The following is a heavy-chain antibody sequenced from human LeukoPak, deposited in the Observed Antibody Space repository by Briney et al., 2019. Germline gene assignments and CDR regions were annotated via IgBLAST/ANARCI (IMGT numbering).Heavy chain of an antibody. CDR3: ARGPSDCSSTSCYAFDAFDI. D-gene: IGHD2-2*01. J-gene: IGHJ3*02. Sequence: PSETLSLTCTVSGGSISSGSYYWSWIRQPAGKGLEWIGRIYTSGSTNYNPSLKSRVTISVDTSKNQFSLKLSSVTAADTAVYYCARGPSDCSSTSCYAFDAFDIWGQGTMVTVSS. V-gene: IGHV4-61*02. CDR1: GGSISSGSYY. CDR2: IYTSGST.